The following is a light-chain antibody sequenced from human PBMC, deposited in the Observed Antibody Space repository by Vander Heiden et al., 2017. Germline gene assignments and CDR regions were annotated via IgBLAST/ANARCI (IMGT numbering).Light chain of an antibody. Sequence: SVLTQPPSSSRTPGQRVIISCSGGGSNIGGNTVNWYQHLPGTAPKLLIYSDSQRPSEVLDRFSASKSGTSASLAISGLQSEDESDYYCAAWDDNLNGVIFGGGTKLTVL. CDR2: SDS. CDR1: GSNIGGNT. CDR3: AAWDDNLNGVI. V-gene: IGLV1-44*01. J-gene: IGLJ2*01.